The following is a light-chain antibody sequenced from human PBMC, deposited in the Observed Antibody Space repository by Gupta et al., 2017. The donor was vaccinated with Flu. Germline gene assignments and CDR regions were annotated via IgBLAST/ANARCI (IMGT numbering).Light chain of an antibody. J-gene: IGLJ2*01. CDR3: GTWDSSLSAVV. CDR2: ENN. CDR1: SSNIGNNY. Sequence: QSVLTQPPSVSAAPAQKVTISCSGSSSNIGNNYVSWYQQLPGTAPKLLIYENNKRPAGIPDRFSGSKSGTSATLGITGLQTGDEADYYCGTWDSSLSAVVFSGGTKLTVL. V-gene: IGLV1-51*02.